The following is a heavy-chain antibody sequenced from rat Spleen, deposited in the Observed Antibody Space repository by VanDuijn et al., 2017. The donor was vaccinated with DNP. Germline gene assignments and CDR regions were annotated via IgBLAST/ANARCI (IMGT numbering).Heavy chain of an antibody. J-gene: IGHJ2*01. Sequence: EVQLVESGGGLVQPGRSLKLSCAASEFTFSKSDVAWVRQAPTGGLEWVASISASGGSTSYRDSVKGRFTISRDNAENTVYLQMNSLRSEDTATYYCAKITTDYWGQGVMVTVSS. V-gene: IGHV5-19*01. D-gene: IGHD1-10*01. CDR2: ISASGGST. CDR1: EFTFSKSD. CDR3: AKITTDY.